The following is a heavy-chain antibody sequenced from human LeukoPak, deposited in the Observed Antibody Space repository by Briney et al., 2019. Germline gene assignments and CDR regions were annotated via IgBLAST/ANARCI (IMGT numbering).Heavy chain of an antibody. Sequence: GGSLRLSCAASGFIFSSYWMHWVRQAPGKGLEWVSSISSSNSHIYYADSVKGRFTISRDNAKNSLYLQMNSLRAEDTAVYYCGGSYYFYGMDVWGQGTTVTVSS. D-gene: IGHD3-10*01. CDR2: ISSSNSHI. V-gene: IGHV3-21*01. CDR1: GFIFSSYW. J-gene: IGHJ6*02. CDR3: GGSYYFYGMDV.